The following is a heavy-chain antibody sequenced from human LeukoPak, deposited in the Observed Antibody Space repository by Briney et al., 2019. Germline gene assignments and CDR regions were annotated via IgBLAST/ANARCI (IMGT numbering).Heavy chain of an antibody. D-gene: IGHD3-10*01. V-gene: IGHV3-7*01. J-gene: IGHJ6*04. CDR3: ARGAPYYYGSGSYYSMDV. Sequence: GGSLRLSCAASGFTFSSYSMNWVRQAPGKGLEWVANIKEDGSETSYVDSVKGRFTISRDNAKNSLYLQMNSLRAEDTAVYYCARGAPYYYGSGSYYSMDVWGKGTTVTISS. CDR2: IKEDGSET. CDR1: GFTFSSYS.